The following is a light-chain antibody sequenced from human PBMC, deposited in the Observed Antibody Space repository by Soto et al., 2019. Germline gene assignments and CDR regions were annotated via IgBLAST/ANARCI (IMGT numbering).Light chain of an antibody. J-gene: IGKJ5*01. CDR2: GAS. V-gene: IGKV3-20*01. CDR1: QTFSNSF. CDR3: QQCGSSST. Sequence: EIVLTQSPGTLSLSPGERATLSCRASQTFSNSFLSWFQQIPGQAPRLLIYGASMRATGIPDRFSGSGSGTDFTLTISRLEPEDSAVYYCQQCGSSSTFGQGTRLEIK.